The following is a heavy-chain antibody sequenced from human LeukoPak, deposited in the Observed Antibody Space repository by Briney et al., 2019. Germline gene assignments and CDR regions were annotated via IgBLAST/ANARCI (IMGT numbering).Heavy chain of an antibody. Sequence: GGSLRLSCAASGFTFSSYGMHWVRQAPRKGLEWVAVISYDGSNKYYADSVKGRFTISRDNSKNTLYLQMNSLRAEDTAVYYCAKDLYYDSSGSDYWGQGTLVTVSS. D-gene: IGHD3-22*01. CDR2: ISYDGSNK. CDR3: AKDLYYDSSGSDY. J-gene: IGHJ4*02. V-gene: IGHV3-30*18. CDR1: GFTFSSYG.